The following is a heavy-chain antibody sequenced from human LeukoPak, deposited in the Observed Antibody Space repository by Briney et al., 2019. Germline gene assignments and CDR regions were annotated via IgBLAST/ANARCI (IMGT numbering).Heavy chain of an antibody. D-gene: IGHD2-2*01. J-gene: IGHJ6*02. V-gene: IGHV1-24*01. Sequence: ASVKVSCKVSGYTLTELSMHWVRQAPGKGLEWMGGFDPEDGETIYAQKFQGRVTITRDTSASTAYMELSSLRSEDTAVYYCARGRCSSTSCYYYGMDVWGQGTTVTVSS. CDR1: GYTLTELS. CDR2: FDPEDGET. CDR3: ARGRCSSTSCYYYGMDV.